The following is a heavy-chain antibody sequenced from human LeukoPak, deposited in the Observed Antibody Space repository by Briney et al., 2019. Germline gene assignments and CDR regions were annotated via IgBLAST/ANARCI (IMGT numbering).Heavy chain of an antibody. Sequence: GESLKISCKGSGYSFTSYWIGWVRQMPAKGLEWMVILYPCDSDTRYSPSFQGQVTISADKSISTPYLQWSSLKTSDTAMYYCARREVAAAADYWGQGTLVTVSS. D-gene: IGHD6-13*01. CDR1: GYSFTSYW. CDR2: LYPCDSDT. J-gene: IGHJ4*02. CDR3: ARREVAAAADY. V-gene: IGHV5-51*01.